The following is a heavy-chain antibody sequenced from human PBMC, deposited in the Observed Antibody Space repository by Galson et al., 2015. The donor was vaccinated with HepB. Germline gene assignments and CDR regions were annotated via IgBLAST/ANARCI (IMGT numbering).Heavy chain of an antibody. J-gene: IGHJ4*02. Sequence: SLRLSCAVYGFTFSNVWMNWVRQVPGKGLECVGRIKSKSDGGTTDYAAPVKDRYTISRDDSQNTLYLQMNSLKTEDTAAYYCTTVAAAYCGGDCYTYYPDYWGQGTLVTV. CDR1: GFTFSNVW. D-gene: IGHD2-21*02. CDR2: IKSKSDGGTT. V-gene: IGHV3-15*01. CDR3: TTVAAAYCGGDCYTYYPDY.